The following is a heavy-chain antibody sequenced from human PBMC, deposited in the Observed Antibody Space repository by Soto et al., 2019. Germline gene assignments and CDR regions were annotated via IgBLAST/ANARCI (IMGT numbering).Heavy chain of an antibody. D-gene: IGHD3-10*01. CDR3: ARDYYGSGSYFLPRFDP. CDR1: GGSFSGYY. V-gene: IGHV4-34*01. CDR2: INHSGST. J-gene: IGHJ5*02. Sequence: PSETLSLTCAVYGGSFSGYYWSWIRQPPGKGLEWIGEINHSGSTYYNPSLKSRVTISVDRSKNQFSLKLSSVTAADTAVYYCARDYYGSGSYFLPRFDPWGQGTLVTVSS.